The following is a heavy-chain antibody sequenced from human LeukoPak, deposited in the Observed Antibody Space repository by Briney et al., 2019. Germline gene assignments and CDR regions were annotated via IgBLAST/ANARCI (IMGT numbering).Heavy chain of an antibody. Sequence: GASVKVSCKASGGTFSSYAISWVRQAPGQGLEWMGRIIPIFGTANYAQKFQGRVTLTTDESTSTPYTELSSLRSEDTAVYYCARDRPEEWELFTGGLRLDYWGQGTLVTVSS. V-gene: IGHV1-69*05. CDR2: IIPIFGTA. J-gene: IGHJ4*02. D-gene: IGHD1-26*01. CDR3: ARDRPEEWELFTGGLRLDY. CDR1: GGTFSSYA.